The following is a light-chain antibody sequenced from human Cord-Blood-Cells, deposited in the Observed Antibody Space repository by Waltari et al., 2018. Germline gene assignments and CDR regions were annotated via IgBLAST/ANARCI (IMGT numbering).Light chain of an antibody. CDR3: QQLYSTLT. CDR1: QSISSY. V-gene: IGKV1-39*01. Sequence: DIHMTQSPSSLSASVGDRVTITCRASQSISSYLNWYQQKPGKAPKLLIYAASSLQSGVPSRFSGSGSGTDFTLTIRSLQPEDFATYYGQQLYSTLTFGGGTKVEIK. J-gene: IGKJ4*01. CDR2: AAS.